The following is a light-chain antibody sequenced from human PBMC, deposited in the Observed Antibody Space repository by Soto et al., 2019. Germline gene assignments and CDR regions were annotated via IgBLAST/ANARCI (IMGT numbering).Light chain of an antibody. Sequence: EIVLTQSPATLSLSPGERATLSCRASQSVSSNYLAWYQHKPGQAPRLLIYDASTRATGIPARFSGSGSGTDFTLTISGLQSEDSAVYYCHRYNNWPHTFGQGTKVDIK. CDR3: HRYNNWPHT. J-gene: IGKJ2*01. CDR1: QSVSSN. CDR2: DAS. V-gene: IGKV3D-15*01.